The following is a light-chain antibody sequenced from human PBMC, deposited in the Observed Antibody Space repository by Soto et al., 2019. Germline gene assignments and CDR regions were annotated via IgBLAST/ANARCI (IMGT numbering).Light chain of an antibody. Sequence: DIQLTQSPSFLSASVGDRVIITCRASQGIASYLAWYQQKPGKAPKLLIYDASNLERGVPSRFSGSGSGTDFSLTVDSLQPEDTATYYCQQYDHPPYTFGQGTKLEIK. CDR2: DAS. CDR3: QQYDHPPYT. J-gene: IGKJ2*01. V-gene: IGKV1-33*01. CDR1: QGIASY.